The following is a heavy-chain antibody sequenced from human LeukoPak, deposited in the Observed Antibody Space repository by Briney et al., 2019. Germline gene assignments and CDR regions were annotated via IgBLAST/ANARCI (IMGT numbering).Heavy chain of an antibody. J-gene: IGHJ6*03. Sequence: TGGSLRLSCAASGFTFSNYAMSWVRQAPGKGLEWVSAISGSGDSTYYADSVKGRFTISRDNAKNSLYLQMNSLRAEDTAVYYCAREPVYYYMDVWGKGTTVTASS. V-gene: IGHV3-23*01. CDR1: GFTFSNYA. CDR2: ISGSGDST. CDR3: AREPVYYYMDV.